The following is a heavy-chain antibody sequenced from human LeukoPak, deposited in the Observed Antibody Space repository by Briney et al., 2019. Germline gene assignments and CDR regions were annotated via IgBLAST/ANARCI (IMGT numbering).Heavy chain of an antibody. CDR1: RYTYSNYD. J-gene: IGHJ5*02. Sequence: GGSVKVSCKASRYTYSNYDINWVRQAPGQGREWVGWMKPVSGASDSAERFRGGVTLTRELSTSTAYLELSSLTSEDTAVYFCARTYCENCPNPNWFDPWGQGTLITVSS. D-gene: IGHD2-8*01. V-gene: IGHV1-8*01. CDR3: ARTYCENCPNPNWFDP. CDR2: MKPVSGAS.